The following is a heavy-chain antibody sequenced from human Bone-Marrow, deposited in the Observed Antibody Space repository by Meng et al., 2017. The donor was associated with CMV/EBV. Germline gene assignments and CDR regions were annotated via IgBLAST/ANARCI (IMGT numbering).Heavy chain of an antibody. CDR3: ARQGPTYYDFWSGYTGAFDI. D-gene: IGHD3-3*01. CDR2: ISVYNGNT. J-gene: IGHJ3*02. V-gene: IGHV1-69*10. Sequence: SVKVSCKASGGTFSSYAISWVRQAPGQGLEWMGWISVYNGNTKYAQKFQGRVTITADKSTSTAYMELSSLRSEDTAVYYCARQGPTYYDFWSGYTGAFDIWGQGTMVTVSS. CDR1: GGTFSSYA.